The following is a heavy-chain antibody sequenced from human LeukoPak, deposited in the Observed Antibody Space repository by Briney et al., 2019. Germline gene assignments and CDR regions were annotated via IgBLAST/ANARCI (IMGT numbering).Heavy chain of an antibody. CDR1: GGSISSYY. CDR2: IYYSGST. Sequence: SETLSLTCTVSGGSISSYYWSWIRQPPGKGLEWIGYIYYSGSTNYNPSLKSRVTISVDTSKNQFSLKLSSVTAADTAVYYCARFATRGGELQWKDAFDIWGQGTMVTVSS. D-gene: IGHD5-12*01. CDR3: ARFATRGGELQWKDAFDI. J-gene: IGHJ3*02. V-gene: IGHV4-59*01.